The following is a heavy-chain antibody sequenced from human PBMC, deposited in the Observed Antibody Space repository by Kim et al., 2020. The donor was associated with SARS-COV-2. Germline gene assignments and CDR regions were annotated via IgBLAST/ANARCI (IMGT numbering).Heavy chain of an antibody. CDR1: GYTFTSYA. V-gene: IGHV1-3*01. CDR2: INAGNGNT. Sequence: ASVKVSCKASGYTFTSYAMHWVRQAPGQRLEWMGWINAGNGNTKYSQKFQGRVTITRDTSASTAYMELSSLRSEDTAVYYCARAGLEGSSWYRGYFDYWGQGTLVTVSS. J-gene: IGHJ4*02. D-gene: IGHD6-13*01. CDR3: ARAGLEGSSWYRGYFDY.